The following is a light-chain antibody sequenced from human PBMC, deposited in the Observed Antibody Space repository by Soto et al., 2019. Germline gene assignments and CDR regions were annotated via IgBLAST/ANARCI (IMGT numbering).Light chain of an antibody. V-gene: IGLV2-11*01. CDR2: DVI. J-gene: IGLJ1*01. CDR1: SSDVGRYNF. Sequence: QSVLTQPRSVSGSPGQSVTISCTGTSSDVGRYNFVSWYQQHPDKAPKLMIYDVIKRPSGVPDRFSGSKSGNTASLTIYGLQAKDEADYHCCSYTSSATYVFGTGTKVTVL. CDR3: CSYTSSATYV.